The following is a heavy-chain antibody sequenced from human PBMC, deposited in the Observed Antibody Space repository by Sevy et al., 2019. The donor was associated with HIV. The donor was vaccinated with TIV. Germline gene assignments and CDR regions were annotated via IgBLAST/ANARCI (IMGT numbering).Heavy chain of an antibody. Sequence: ETLSLTCTVSGGSISSYYWSWIRQPPGKGLEWIGYIYYSGSTNYNPSLKSRVTISVDTSKNQFSLKLSSVTAADTAVYYCAREIGRSYYDSSGYYYDYWGQGTLVTVSS. CDR1: GGSISSYY. D-gene: IGHD3-22*01. CDR2: IYYSGST. V-gene: IGHV4-59*01. CDR3: AREIGRSYYDSSGYYYDY. J-gene: IGHJ4*02.